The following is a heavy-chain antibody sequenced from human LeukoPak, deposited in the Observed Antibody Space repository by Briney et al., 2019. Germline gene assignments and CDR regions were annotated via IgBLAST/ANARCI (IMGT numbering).Heavy chain of an antibody. J-gene: IGHJ5*02. CDR3: ARGAYFYGSGINWFDP. V-gene: IGHV4-59*10. Sequence: SETLSLTCAVYGGSFSGYYWSWIRQPAGKGLEWIGHIYTTGSTNYNPSLKSRVTISLDTSKNQFSLKLSSVTAADTAVYYCARGAYFYGSGINWFDPWGQGTLITVSS. D-gene: IGHD3-10*01. CDR1: GGSFSGYY. CDR2: IYTTGST.